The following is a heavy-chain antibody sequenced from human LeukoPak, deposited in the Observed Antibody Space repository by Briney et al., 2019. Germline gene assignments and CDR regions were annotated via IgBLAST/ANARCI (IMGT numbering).Heavy chain of an antibody. D-gene: IGHD3-22*01. J-gene: IGHJ4*02. CDR3: ARGSSYYYGDFDY. Sequence: SETLSLTCTVSGGSISSSNYYWGWIRQPPGKGLEWIGSIYYSGSTYYNPSLKSRVTISVDTSKNQFSLKLSSVTAADTAVYYCARGSSYYYGDFDYWGQGTLVTVSS. CDR2: IYYSGST. V-gene: IGHV4-39*01. CDR1: GGSISSSNYY.